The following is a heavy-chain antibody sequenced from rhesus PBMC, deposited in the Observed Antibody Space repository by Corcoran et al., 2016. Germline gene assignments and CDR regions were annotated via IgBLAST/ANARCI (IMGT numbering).Heavy chain of an antibody. CDR3: ARARGLYNSLDV. D-gene: IGHD2-39*01. Sequence: EVQLVQSGAEVKKPGASVKVSCTVSGYTFTELSMHWVRQAHGKGLEWMGGVDTVYGEIKHTEKVQGRVNMTEDTSTDTADIELSSLRSEDTAVYYCARARGLYNSLDVWGRGVLVTVSS. CDR1: GYTFTELS. V-gene: IGHV1-156*01. J-gene: IGHJ5-2*02. CDR2: VDTVYGEI.